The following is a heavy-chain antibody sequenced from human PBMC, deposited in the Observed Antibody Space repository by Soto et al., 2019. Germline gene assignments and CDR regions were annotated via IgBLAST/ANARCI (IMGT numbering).Heavy chain of an antibody. CDR1: GFTFSSYA. Sequence: GGSLRLSCAASGFTFSSYAMSWVRQAPGKGLEWVSAISGSGGSTYYADSVKGRFTISRDNSKNTLYLQMNSLRAEDTAVYYCAKDSGYCSSTSCYLDYWGQGALVTVSS. V-gene: IGHV3-23*01. CDR3: AKDSGYCSSTSCYLDY. D-gene: IGHD2-2*01. CDR2: ISGSGGST. J-gene: IGHJ4*02.